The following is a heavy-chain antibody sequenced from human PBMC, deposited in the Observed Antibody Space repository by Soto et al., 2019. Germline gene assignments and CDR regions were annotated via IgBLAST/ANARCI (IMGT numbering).Heavy chain of an antibody. D-gene: IGHD6-13*01. CDR2: ISGSGGST. V-gene: IGHV3-23*01. CDR3: AKDPPPRAAAGAFDY. J-gene: IGHJ4*02. CDR1: GFTFSSYA. Sequence: GGSLRLSCAASGFTFSSYAMSWDRQAPGKGLEWVSAISGSGGSTYYADSVKGRFTIYRDNSKNTLSLQMNSLRAEDTAVYYCAKDPPPRAAAGAFDYWGQGTLVTVSS.